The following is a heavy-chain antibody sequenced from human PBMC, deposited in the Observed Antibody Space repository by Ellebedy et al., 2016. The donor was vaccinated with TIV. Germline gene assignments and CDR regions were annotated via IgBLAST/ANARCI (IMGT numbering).Heavy chain of an antibody. CDR1: GGSIRSSIYY. D-gene: IGHD3-10*01. CDR3: ARQTSFGINWFDP. CDR2: VYYSGSP. J-gene: IGHJ5*02. V-gene: IGHV4-39*01. Sequence: MPGGSLRLSCTVSGGSIRSSIYYWAWIRQPPGQGLEWIASVYYSGSPYYSPSLRSRVTIFVDTSKNQFSLKLRSVNAADTAVYYCARQTSFGINWFDPWGQGTLVTVSS.